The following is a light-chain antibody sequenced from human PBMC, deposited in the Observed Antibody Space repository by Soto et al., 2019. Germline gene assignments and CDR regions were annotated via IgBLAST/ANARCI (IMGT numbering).Light chain of an antibody. CDR3: QQYNRWPLT. CDR1: QSVASIH. Sequence: EIVLTQSPGTLSLSPGERATLSCRASQSVASIHLAWYRQKPGQTPRLLIYDASTRATGISGSFSGSGSGTEFTLTISSLQSEDFAVYYCQQYNRWPLTFGGGTKVDIK. V-gene: IGKV3-15*01. J-gene: IGKJ4*01. CDR2: DAS.